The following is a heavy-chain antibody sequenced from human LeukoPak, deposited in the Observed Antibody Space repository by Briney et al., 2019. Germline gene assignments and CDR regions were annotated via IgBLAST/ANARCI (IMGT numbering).Heavy chain of an antibody. CDR2: IIPIFGTA. D-gene: IGHD3-22*01. CDR1: GGTFSSYA. J-gene: IGHJ3*02. CDR3: ASEHSTYYYDSSGSDAFDI. V-gene: IGHV1-69*13. Sequence: SVKVSCKASGGTFSSYAISWVRQAPGQGLEWMGGIIPIFGTANYGQKFQGRVTITADESTSTAYMELSSLRYEDTAVYYCASEHSTYYYDSSGSDAFDIWGQGTMVTVSS.